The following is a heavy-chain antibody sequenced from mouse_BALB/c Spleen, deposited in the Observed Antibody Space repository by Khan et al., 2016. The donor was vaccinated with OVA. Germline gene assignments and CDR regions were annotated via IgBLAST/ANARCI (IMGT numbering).Heavy chain of an antibody. Sequence: QVQLNESGPGLVAPSQSLSITCSVSGFSLTDYDVSWIRQPPGKGLEWLGVIWGGGTTYYNSVLETRLSISKDNSKSRVFLKMNSLQTDDTAMYYCAKGVWSYFYAVDYWGQGTSVTVSS. CDR1: GFSLTDYD. CDR2: IWGGGTT. V-gene: IGHV2-6-5*01. CDR3: AKGVWSYFYAVDY. D-gene: IGHD2-10*02. J-gene: IGHJ4*01.